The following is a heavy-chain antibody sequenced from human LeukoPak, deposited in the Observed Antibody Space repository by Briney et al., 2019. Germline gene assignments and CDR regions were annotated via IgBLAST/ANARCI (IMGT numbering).Heavy chain of an antibody. V-gene: IGHV3-53*01. CDR2: IYSGGST. CDR3: ARYLLNGDLDY. CDR1: GFTVSSNY. Sequence: GGSLRLSCAASGFTVSSNYMSWVRQAPGKGLEWVSVIYSGGSTYYADSVKGRFTNSRDNSKNTLYLQMNSLRAEDTAVYYCARYLLNGDLDYWGQGTLVTVSS. J-gene: IGHJ4*02. D-gene: IGHD4-17*01.